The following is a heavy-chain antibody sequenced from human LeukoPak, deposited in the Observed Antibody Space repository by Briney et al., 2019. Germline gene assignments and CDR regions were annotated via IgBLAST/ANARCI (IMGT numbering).Heavy chain of an antibody. J-gene: IGHJ4*02. D-gene: IGHD2-15*01. CDR3: ARDYCSGPKCYFIDY. CDR1: GFTFSNYS. CDR2: ITSSSTV. Sequence: PGGSLRLSCAASGFTFSNYSMNWVRQAPGKGLECVSYITSSSTVYYAGSVKGRFTISRDNAKNSLFLQMNSLRAEDTAVYYCARDYCSGPKCYFIDYWGQGALVTVSS. V-gene: IGHV3-48*04.